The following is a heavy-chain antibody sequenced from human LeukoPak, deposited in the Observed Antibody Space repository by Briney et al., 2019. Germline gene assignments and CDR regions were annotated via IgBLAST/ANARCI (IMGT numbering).Heavy chain of an antibody. Sequence: GASVKVSCKASGYTFTSYGISWVRQAPGQGLEWMGWISAYNDNTNYAQKLQGRVTMTTDTSTSTAYMELRSLRSDDTAVYYCARDTPRYCSSTSCYAFDIWGQGTMVTVSS. J-gene: IGHJ3*02. D-gene: IGHD2-2*01. V-gene: IGHV1-18*04. CDR1: GYTFTSYG. CDR3: ARDTPRYCSSTSCYAFDI. CDR2: ISAYNDNT.